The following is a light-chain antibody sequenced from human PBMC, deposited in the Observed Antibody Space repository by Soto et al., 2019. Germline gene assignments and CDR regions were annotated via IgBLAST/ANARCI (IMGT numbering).Light chain of an antibody. CDR1: QSISSW. Sequence: DIQMTQSPSTLSASVGDRVTITCRASQSISSWLAWYQQKPGKAPKLLIYKASSLESEVPSRFSGSGSGTEFTLTISSLQPDDFATYYCQQYNSSPTFGQGTKVEIK. J-gene: IGKJ1*01. CDR2: KAS. V-gene: IGKV1-5*03. CDR3: QQYNSSPT.